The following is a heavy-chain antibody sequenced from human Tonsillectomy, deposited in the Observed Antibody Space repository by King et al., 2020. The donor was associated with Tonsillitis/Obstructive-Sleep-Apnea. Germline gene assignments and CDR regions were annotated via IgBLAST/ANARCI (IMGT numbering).Heavy chain of an antibody. CDR3: ARAPAYDFWSGYYEKYMDV. CDR1: GYTFTSYA. V-gene: IGHV7-4-1*02. Sequence: VQLVESGSELKKPGASVKVSCKASGYTFTSYAMNWVRQAPGQGLEWMGWINTNTGNPTYAQGFTGRFVFSLDPSVSTAYLQISSLKAEDTAMYYCARAPAYDFWSGYYEKYMDVWGKGTTVTVSS. J-gene: IGHJ6*03. CDR2: INTNTGNP. D-gene: IGHD3-3*01.